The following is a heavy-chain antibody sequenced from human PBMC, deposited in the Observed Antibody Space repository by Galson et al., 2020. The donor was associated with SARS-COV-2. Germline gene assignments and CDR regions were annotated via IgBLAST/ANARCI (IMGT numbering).Heavy chain of an antibody. CDR1: GGSISSYY. CDR2: IYHSGST. V-gene: IGHV4-59*01. CDR3: ARADSSSWFD. D-gene: IGHD6-13*01. J-gene: IGHJ4*02. Sequence: ETSETLSLTCTVSGGSISSYYWSWIRQPPGKGLEWIGYIYHSGSTNYNPSLKSRVTISVDTSKNQFSLKLTSVTAADTAVYYCARADSSSWFDWGQGTLVTVSS.